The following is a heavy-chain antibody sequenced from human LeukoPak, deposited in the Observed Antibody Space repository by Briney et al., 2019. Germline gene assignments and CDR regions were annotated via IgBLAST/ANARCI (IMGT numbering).Heavy chain of an antibody. Sequence: PSETLSLTCTVSGGSISTYYWSWIRQPPGKGLEWIGYIYYSGSTSYNPSLKSRVTISVDTSKNQFSLKLSSVTAADTAVCYCAREEALGSGSFDYWGQGTLVTVSS. V-gene: IGHV4-59*01. CDR1: GGSISTYY. CDR2: IYYSGST. CDR3: AREEALGSGSFDY. J-gene: IGHJ4*02. D-gene: IGHD1-26*01.